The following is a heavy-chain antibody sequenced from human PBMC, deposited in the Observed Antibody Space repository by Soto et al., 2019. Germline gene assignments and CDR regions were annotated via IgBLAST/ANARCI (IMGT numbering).Heavy chain of an antibody. CDR2: IFYDGYI. V-gene: IGHV4-30-4*01. CDR1: GDSISRGNYY. Sequence: QVQLQESGPGLAKPSQPLSLTCTVSGDSISRGNYYWTWIRQPPGKGLEWIGHIFYDGYIDYSPSLKSRLTISIDTPKNQFSLNLTSGTASDTAVYYGARAHWNSLTCGLDVWGQGTSVTVSS. J-gene: IGHJ6*02. CDR3: ARAHWNSLTCGLDV. D-gene: IGHD1-7*01.